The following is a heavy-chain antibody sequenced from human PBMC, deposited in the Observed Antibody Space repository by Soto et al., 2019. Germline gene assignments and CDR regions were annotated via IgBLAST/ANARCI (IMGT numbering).Heavy chain of an antibody. J-gene: IGHJ4*02. CDR2: IIQNGET. D-gene: IGHD3-9*01. V-gene: IGHV3-23*01. CDR1: GFTLSTYT. Sequence: GGSLRLSGAASGFTLSTYTMNGVRQAPGKGLEWVSGIIQNGETYYTGSVKGRFTISRDNSKNMVYLQMDSLRADDTALYYCAKDRQPDGIWTFDYWGQGTLVTVSS. CDR3: AKDRQPDGIWTFDY.